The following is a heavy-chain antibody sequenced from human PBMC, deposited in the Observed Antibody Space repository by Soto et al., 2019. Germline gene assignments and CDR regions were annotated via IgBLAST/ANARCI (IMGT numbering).Heavy chain of an antibody. CDR2: IYHSGST. CDR1: GGSISSGGYS. D-gene: IGHD2-2*01. Sequence: SETLSLTCAVSGGSISSGGYSWSWIRQPPGKGLEWIGYIYHSGSTYYNPSLKSRVTISVDRSKNQFSLKLSSVTAADTAVYYCATGPTKYYYYGMDVWGQGTTVTVSS. V-gene: IGHV4-30-2*01. J-gene: IGHJ6*02. CDR3: ATGPTKYYYYGMDV.